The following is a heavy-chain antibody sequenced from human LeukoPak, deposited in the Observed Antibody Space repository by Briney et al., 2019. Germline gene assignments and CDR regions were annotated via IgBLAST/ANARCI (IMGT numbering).Heavy chain of an antibody. J-gene: IGHJ4*02. CDR2: ISAYNGNT. CDR1: GYTFTSYG. Sequence: ASVKVSCKASGYTFTSYGISWVRQAPGQGLEWMGWISAYNGNTNYAQKLQGRVTMTTDTSTSTAYMELRSLRSDDTAVYYCARDAPYYDILTGFDYWGQGTLVTVSS. CDR3: ARDAPYYDILTGFDY. D-gene: IGHD3-9*01. V-gene: IGHV1-18*01.